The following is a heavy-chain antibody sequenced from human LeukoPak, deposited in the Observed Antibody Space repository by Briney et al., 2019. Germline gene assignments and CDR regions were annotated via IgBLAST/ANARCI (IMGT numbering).Heavy chain of an antibody. D-gene: IGHD3-10*01. V-gene: IGHV3-30*18. CDR3: AKDSQYYYGSGDY. CDR2: ISYDGSNK. Sequence: GRSLRLSCAASGFTFSSYGMHWVRQAPGKGLEWVAVISYDGSNKYYADSVKGRFTISRDNSKNTLYLQMNSLRAEDTAVYYCAKDSQYYYGSGDYWGQGTLVTVSS. CDR1: GFTFSSYG. J-gene: IGHJ4*02.